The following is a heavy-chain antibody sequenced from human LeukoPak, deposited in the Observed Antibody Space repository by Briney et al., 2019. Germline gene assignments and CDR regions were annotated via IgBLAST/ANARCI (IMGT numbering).Heavy chain of an antibody. D-gene: IGHD1-1*01. J-gene: IGHJ4*02. Sequence: GGSLRLSCAASGFTFSNAWMSWVRQAPGKGLEWVSGISDSAGSTYYADSVKGRFTISRDNAKNSLYLQMNRLRAEDTAVYFCVRVTTNGYFDYWGQGSLVTVSS. CDR1: GFTFSNAW. V-gene: IGHV3-23*01. CDR3: VRVTTNGYFDY. CDR2: ISDSAGST.